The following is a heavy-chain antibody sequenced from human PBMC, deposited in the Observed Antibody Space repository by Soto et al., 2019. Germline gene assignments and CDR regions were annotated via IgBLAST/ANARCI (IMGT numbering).Heavy chain of an antibody. Sequence: SETLSLTCTVSGGSISSYYWSWIRQPPGKGLEWIGYIYYSGSTNYNPSLKSRVTISVDTSKNQFSLKLSSVTAADTAVYYCAREPYLGDPHGMDVWGQGTTVTVSS. V-gene: IGHV4-59*01. CDR1: GGSISSYY. D-gene: IGHD3-16*01. CDR2: IYYSGST. CDR3: AREPYLGDPHGMDV. J-gene: IGHJ6*02.